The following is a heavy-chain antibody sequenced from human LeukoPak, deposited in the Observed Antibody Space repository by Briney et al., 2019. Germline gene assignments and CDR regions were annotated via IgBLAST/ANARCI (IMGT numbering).Heavy chain of an antibody. CDR1: GGSISSYY. D-gene: IGHD3-22*01. V-gene: IGHV4-4*07. J-gene: IGHJ4*02. CDR3: ARARYYYDSSGAFDY. CDR2: IYTSGST. Sequence: TSETLSLTCTVSGGSISSYYWSWIRQPAGKGLEWIGRIYTSGSTNYNPSLKSRVTMSVDTSRNQFSLKLSSVTAADTAVYYCARARYYYDSSGAFDYWGQGTLVTVSS.